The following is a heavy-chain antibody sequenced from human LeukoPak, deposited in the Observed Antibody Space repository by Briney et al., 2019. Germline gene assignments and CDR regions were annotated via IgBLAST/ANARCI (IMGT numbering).Heavy chain of an antibody. V-gene: IGHV1-69*04. J-gene: IGHJ4*02. CDR2: IIPILGIA. CDR1: GGTFSSYA. Sequence: ASVKVSCKAPGGTFSSYAISWVRQAPGQGLEWMGRIIPILGIANYAQKFQGRVTITADKSTSTAYMELSSLRSEDTAVYYCARVAREAYFDYWGQGTLVTVSS. CDR3: ARVAREAYFDY. D-gene: IGHD5-24*01.